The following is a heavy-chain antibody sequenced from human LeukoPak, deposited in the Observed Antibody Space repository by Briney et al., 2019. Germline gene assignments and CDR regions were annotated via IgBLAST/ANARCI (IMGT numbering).Heavy chain of an antibody. V-gene: IGHV1-24*01. CDR2: FDPEDGET. Sequence: ASVKVSCKVSGYTLTELSMHWVRQAPGKGLEWMGGFDPEDGETIYTQKFQGRVTMTEDTSTDTAYMELSSLRSEDTAVYYCATGIGSSWYTGAFDIWGQGTMVTVSS. D-gene: IGHD6-13*01. J-gene: IGHJ3*02. CDR1: GYTLTELS. CDR3: ATGIGSSWYTGAFDI.